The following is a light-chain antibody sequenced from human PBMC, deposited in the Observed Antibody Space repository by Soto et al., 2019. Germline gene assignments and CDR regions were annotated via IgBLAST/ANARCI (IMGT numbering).Light chain of an antibody. CDR1: SYNIGAGYD. Sequence: QSALTQPPSVSGAPGQRVTISCTGSSYNIGAGYDVHWYQQLPGRAPKLLIYGNTNRPSGVPDRFSGSKSGTSASLAITGLQAEDEADYYCLSFDSSLSVVFGGGTKVTVL. CDR2: GNT. V-gene: IGLV1-40*01. J-gene: IGLJ2*01. CDR3: LSFDSSLSVV.